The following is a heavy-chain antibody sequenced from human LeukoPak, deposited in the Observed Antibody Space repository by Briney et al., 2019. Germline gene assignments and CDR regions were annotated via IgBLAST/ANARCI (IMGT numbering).Heavy chain of an antibody. Sequence: AGGSLRLSCAASGFTFSSYEMNWVRQAPGKGLEWVSYISSSGSTIYYADSVKGRFTISRDNAKNSLYLQMNSLRAEDTAVNYCARGLLGNGLDYWGQGTLVTVSS. CDR1: GFTFSSYE. CDR2: ISSSGSTI. CDR3: ARGLLGNGLDY. D-gene: IGHD7-27*01. J-gene: IGHJ4*02. V-gene: IGHV3-48*03.